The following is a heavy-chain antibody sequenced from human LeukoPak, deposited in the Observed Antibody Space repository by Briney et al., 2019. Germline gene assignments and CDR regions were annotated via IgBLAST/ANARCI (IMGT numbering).Heavy chain of an antibody. V-gene: IGHV3-23*01. Sequence: GGSLRLSCAASGFTFSSYGMSWVRQAPGKGLEWVSAISGSGGSTYYADSVKGRFTISRDNSKNTLYLQMNSLRAEDTAVYYCARYYYGSGSYSENWFDPWGQGTLVTVSS. D-gene: IGHD3-10*01. CDR2: ISGSGGST. J-gene: IGHJ5*02. CDR3: ARYYYGSGSYSENWFDP. CDR1: GFTFSSYG.